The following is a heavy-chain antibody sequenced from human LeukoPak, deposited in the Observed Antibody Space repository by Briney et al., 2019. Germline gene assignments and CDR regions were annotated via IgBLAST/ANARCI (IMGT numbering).Heavy chain of an antibody. CDR2: ISPSSSTI. D-gene: IGHD5-18*01. J-gene: IGHJ4*02. CDR1: GFSFSSYS. Sequence: GGSLRLSCAASGFSFSSYSMNWVRQAPGRGLEWVSYISPSSSTIFYADSVKGRFTLSRDNAKNSLYLQMNSLRAEDTAVYYCAKDGEKRRRGYSYGYPFDYWGQGTLVTVSS. V-gene: IGHV3-48*01. CDR3: AKDGEKRRRGYSYGYPFDY.